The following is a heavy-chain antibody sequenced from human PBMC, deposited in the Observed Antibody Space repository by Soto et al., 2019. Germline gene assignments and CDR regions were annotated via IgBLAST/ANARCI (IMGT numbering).Heavy chain of an antibody. J-gene: IGHJ5*01. D-gene: IGHD3-16*01. CDR2: IFPDDSDT. CDR3: FRGGVTSRTFDS. Sequence: LGESLKISCKASGYIIKNYWIGWVRQMPGQGLEWMGIIFPDDSDTRYSPSFQGHVTISVDKSISTAYVQWSSLKASDSAIYYCFRGGVTSRTFDSWGQGTLVPVSS. CDR1: GYIIKNYW. V-gene: IGHV5-51*01.